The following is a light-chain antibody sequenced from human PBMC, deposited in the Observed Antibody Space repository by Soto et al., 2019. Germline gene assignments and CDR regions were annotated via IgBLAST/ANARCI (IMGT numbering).Light chain of an antibody. J-gene: IGLJ2*01. V-gene: IGLV2-14*01. CDR1: SSDIGTYNY. CDR2: EVS. CDR3: SSYTSSSTLV. Sequence: QYVLTQPASVCGSPGQSITISCTGTSSDIGTYNYVSWCQQHPGKAPKLVIYEVSNRPSGVSNRFSGSKSGSTASLTISGLQAEDEADYYCSSYTSSSTLVFGGGTKLTVL.